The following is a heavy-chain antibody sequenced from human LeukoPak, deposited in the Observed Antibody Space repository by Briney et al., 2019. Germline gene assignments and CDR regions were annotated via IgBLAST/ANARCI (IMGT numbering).Heavy chain of an antibody. Sequence: SETLSLTCTVSGGSISSYYWNWIRQPPGKGLEWIGYTYYSGSTNYNPSLKSRVTISVDTSKNQFSLKLSSVTAADTAVYYCARSLYYYGSDNFDIWGQGTMVIVSS. CDR1: GGSISSYY. CDR2: TYYSGST. CDR3: ARSLYYYGSDNFDI. V-gene: IGHV4-59*01. D-gene: IGHD3-10*01. J-gene: IGHJ3*02.